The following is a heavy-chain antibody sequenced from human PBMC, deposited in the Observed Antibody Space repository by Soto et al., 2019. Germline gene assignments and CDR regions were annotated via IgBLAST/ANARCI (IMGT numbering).Heavy chain of an antibody. CDR3: EKVLAWSKYYFDY. CDR1: VFTFSIFA. V-gene: IGHV3-23*01. D-gene: IGHD1-26*01. Sequence: HPWGSLLLSCAGSVFTFSIFAMSWVRQAPGKGLEWVATISGSGGSTYYADSVKGRFTISRDNSKNTLYLQMNSLRAEDTAVYYCEKVLAWSKYYFDYWGQGTLVTVSS. J-gene: IGHJ4*02. CDR2: ISGSGGST.